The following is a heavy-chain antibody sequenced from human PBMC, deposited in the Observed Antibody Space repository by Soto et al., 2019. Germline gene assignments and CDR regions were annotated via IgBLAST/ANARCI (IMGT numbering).Heavy chain of an antibody. D-gene: IGHD4-4*01. J-gene: IGHJ6*02. CDR1: GGTFSSYA. CDR3: ASPPSSNRYYSGMDV. Sequence: QVQLVQSGAEVKKPGSSVKVSCKASGGTFSSYAISWVRQAPGQGLEWMGGIIPIFGTANYAQKFQGRVTXPSXXSXRTAYMELSSLRSEDTAVYYCASPPSSNRYYSGMDVWGQGTTVTVSS. V-gene: IGHV1-69*05. CDR2: IIPIFGTA.